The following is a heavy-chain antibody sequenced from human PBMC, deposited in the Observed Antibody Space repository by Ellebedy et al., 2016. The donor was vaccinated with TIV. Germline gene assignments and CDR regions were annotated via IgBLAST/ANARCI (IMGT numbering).Heavy chain of an antibody. CDR3: ARVGSTPGYGMDV. D-gene: IGHD2-15*01. J-gene: IGHJ6*02. CDR1: EFRFSNYP. CDR2: INNSGDDT. V-gene: IGHV3-23*01. Sequence: GESLKISXVASEFRFSNYPMSWVRQAPGKGLEWVSVINNSGDDTYYPDSVKGRFTVSRDNSKNTLYLQMNSLRAEDTAVYYCARVGSTPGYGMDVWGQGTTVTVAS.